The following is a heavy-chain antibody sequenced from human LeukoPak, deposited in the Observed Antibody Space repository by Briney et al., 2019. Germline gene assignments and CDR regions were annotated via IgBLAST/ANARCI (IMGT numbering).Heavy chain of an antibody. J-gene: IGHJ2*01. CDR3: AGGSRWLVRWYFDL. CDR1: GGSFSGYY. V-gene: IGHV4-34*01. Sequence: SETLSLTCAVYGGSFSGYYWSWIRQPPGKGLDWIGEINHSGSTNYNPSLKSRVTISVDTSKNQFSLKLSSVTAADTAVYYCAGGSRWLVRWYFDLWGRGTLVTVSS. D-gene: IGHD6-19*01. CDR2: INHSGST.